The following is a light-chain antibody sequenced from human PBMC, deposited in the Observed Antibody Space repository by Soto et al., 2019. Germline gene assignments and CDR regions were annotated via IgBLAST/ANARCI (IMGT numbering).Light chain of an antibody. Sequence: DIQMTQSPSTLSGSVGDRVTITCRASQTISSWLAWYQQKPGKAPKLLIYKASTLKSGVPSRFSGSGSGTEFTLTISSLQPEDVATYYGQRTYNAPRTFGQGTKVDIK. J-gene: IGKJ1*01. CDR1: QTISSW. CDR2: KAS. V-gene: IGKV1-5*03. CDR3: QRTYNAPRT.